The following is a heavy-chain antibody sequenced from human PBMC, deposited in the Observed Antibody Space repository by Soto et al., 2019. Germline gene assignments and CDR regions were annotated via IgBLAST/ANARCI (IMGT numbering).Heavy chain of an antibody. CDR2: ISAYNGNT. V-gene: IGHV1-18*01. J-gene: IGHJ3*02. CDR1: GYTFTSYG. Sequence: ASVKVSCKASGYTFTSYGISWVRQAPGQGLEWMGWISAYNGNTNYAQKFQGRVTMTEDTPTDTAYMELSSLRSEDTAVYYCATRGSRAGAFDIWGQGQWSPSPQ. D-gene: IGHD2-15*01. CDR3: ATRGSRAGAFDI.